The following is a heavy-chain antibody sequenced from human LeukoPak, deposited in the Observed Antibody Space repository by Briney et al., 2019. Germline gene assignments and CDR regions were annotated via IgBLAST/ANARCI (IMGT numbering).Heavy chain of an antibody. CDR2: ISGSGGST. CDR3: AKVQYSSSSPSILNHEYYGMDV. CDR1: GFTFSSYA. J-gene: IGHJ6*02. V-gene: IGHV3-23*01. Sequence: PGGSLRLSCAASGFTFSSYAMSWVRQAPGKGLEWVSAISGSGGSTYYADSVKGRFTISRDNSKNTLYLQMNSLRAEDTAVYYCAKVQYSSSSPSILNHEYYGMDVWGQGTTVTVSS. D-gene: IGHD6-6*01.